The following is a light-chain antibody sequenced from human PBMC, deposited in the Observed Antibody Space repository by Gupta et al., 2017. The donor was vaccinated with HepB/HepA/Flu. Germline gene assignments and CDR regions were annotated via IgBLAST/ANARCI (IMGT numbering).Light chain of an antibody. CDR1: SGSIASNY. J-gene: IGLJ2*01. Sequence: NFMLTQHHSVSESPGKPVPISCTRSSGSIASNYVQWYQQRPGSAPTTVIYGDNQRPSGVPDRFSGSIDSSANSASLTISGLKTEDEADYYCQSYDSSNRGVFGGGTKLTVL. V-gene: IGLV6-57*03. CDR2: GDN. CDR3: QSYDSSNRGV.